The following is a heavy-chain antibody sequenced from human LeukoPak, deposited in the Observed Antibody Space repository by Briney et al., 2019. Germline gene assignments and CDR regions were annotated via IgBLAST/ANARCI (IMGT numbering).Heavy chain of an antibody. Sequence: ASVKVSCKVSGYTLTELSMHWVRQAPGQGLEWMGGFDPEDGETIYAQKFQGRVTMTADTSTDTAYMELSSLRSEDTAVYYCATVALDGGYSIAFDIWGQGTMVTVSS. CDR3: ATVALDGGYSIAFDI. CDR2: FDPEDGET. V-gene: IGHV1-24*01. J-gene: IGHJ3*02. D-gene: IGHD4-23*01. CDR1: GYTLTELS.